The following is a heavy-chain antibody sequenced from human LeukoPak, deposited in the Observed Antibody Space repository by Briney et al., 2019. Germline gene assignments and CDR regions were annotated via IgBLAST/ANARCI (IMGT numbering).Heavy chain of an antibody. CDR1: GFTFSSYA. V-gene: IGHV3-30*04. J-gene: IGHJ4*02. Sequence: GGSLRLSCAASGFTFSSYAMHWVRQAPGKGLEWVAVISYDGSNKYYADSVKGRFTISRDNSKNTLYLQMNSLRAEDTAVYYCARGARSSSGFGYFDYWGQGTLVTVSS. CDR2: ISYDGSNK. D-gene: IGHD6-6*01. CDR3: ARGARSSSGFGYFDY.